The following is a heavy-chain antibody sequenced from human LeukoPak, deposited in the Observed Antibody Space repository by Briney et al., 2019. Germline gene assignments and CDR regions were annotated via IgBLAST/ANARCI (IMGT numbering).Heavy chain of an antibody. D-gene: IGHD6-19*01. J-gene: IGHJ3*02. CDR3: ARDHSQYSSRAFDI. CDR2: ISYDGSNK. V-gene: IGHV3-30-3*01. Sequence: GGSLRLSCAASGFTFSSYAMHWVRQAPGKGLEWVAVISYDGSNKYYADSVKGRFTISRDNSKNTLYLQMNSLRAEDTAVYYCARDHSQYSSRAFDIWGQGTMVTVSS. CDR1: GFTFSSYA.